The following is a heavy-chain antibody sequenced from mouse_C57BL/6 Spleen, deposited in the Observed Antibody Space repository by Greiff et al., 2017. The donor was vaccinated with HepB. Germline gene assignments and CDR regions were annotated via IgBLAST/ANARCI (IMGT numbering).Heavy chain of an antibody. CDR1: GYTFTDYN. CDR2: INPNNGGT. V-gene: IGHV1-18*01. CDR3: ARSQYDYFDY. Sequence: EVQVVESGPELVKPGASVKIPCKASGYTFTDYNMDWVKQSHGKSLEWIGDINPNNGGTIYNQKFKGKATLTVDKSSSTAYMELRSLTSEDTAVYYCARSQYDYFDYWGQGTTLTVSS. J-gene: IGHJ2*01.